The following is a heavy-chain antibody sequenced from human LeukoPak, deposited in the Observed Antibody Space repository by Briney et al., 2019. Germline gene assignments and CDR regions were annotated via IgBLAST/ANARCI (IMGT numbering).Heavy chain of an antibody. D-gene: IGHD5-12*01. CDR2: IDPYTGNT. V-gene: IGHV1-2*02. J-gene: IGHJ4*02. CDR1: GYTFVGYY. CDR3: AREYSASEH. Sequence: ASVKVSCKASGYTFVGYYLHWVRQAPGQGLEWMAWIDPYTGNTHYAQKFQGRITVTRDTSVSTTYMELSWLTSDDTARYYCAREYSASEHWGQGTLVTISS.